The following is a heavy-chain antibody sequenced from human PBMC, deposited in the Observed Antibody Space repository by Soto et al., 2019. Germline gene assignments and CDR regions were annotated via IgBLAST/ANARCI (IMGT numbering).Heavy chain of an antibody. D-gene: IGHD3-3*01. CDR1: GFTFTNYA. CDR2: ISYDGGNI. J-gene: IGHJ4*02. V-gene: IGHV3-30*04. Sequence: LRLSWAASGFTFTNYAMHWVRQAPGKGLEWVAVISYDGGNIFYADSVKGRFTISRDASKNTLYLQMNSLRGEDTAVYYCARDWGGVAYYYFDSWGQGTPVTVSS. CDR3: ARDWGGVAYYYFDS.